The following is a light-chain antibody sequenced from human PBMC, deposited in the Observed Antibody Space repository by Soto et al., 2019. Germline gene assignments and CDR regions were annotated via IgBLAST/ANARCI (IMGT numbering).Light chain of an antibody. Sequence: EIVLTQSPATLSLSPGERATLSCRASQSVSSYLAWYQQKPGQAPRLLIYDASNRATGIPARFSGSGSGTDFTLTISSLEPEDLEVYYCQQRSNWPPAFGQGTKLEIK. J-gene: IGKJ2*01. V-gene: IGKV3-11*01. CDR3: QQRSNWPPA. CDR1: QSVSSY. CDR2: DAS.